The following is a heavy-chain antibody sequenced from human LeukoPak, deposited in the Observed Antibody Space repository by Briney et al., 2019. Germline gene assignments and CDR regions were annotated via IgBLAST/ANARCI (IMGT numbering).Heavy chain of an antibody. V-gene: IGHV1-2*02. CDR2: INPNSGGT. CDR3: ARGKREQWLVQNLRFDY. J-gene: IGHJ4*02. D-gene: IGHD6-19*01. Sequence: ASVKVSCKASGYTFTGYYMHWVRQAPGQGLEWMGWINPNSGGTNYAQKFQGRVTMTRDTSISTAYMELSRLRSDDTAVYYCARGKREQWLVQNLRFDYRGQGTLVTVSS. CDR1: GYTFTGYY.